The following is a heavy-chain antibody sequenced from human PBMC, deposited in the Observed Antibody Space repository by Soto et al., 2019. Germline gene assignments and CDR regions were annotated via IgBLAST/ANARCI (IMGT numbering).Heavy chain of an antibody. CDR3: ARAEDDYGDQDQFDF. J-gene: IGHJ4*02. CDR2: VGGSGDRT. D-gene: IGHD4-17*01. CDR1: GFAFSNYA. Sequence: EVQLLESGGDLVQPGGSLRLSCAASGFAFSNYAMSWVRQAPGKGLEWVSGVGGSGDRTYYADFVKGRFTVSRDNSKNTMYLQINSMRVEDTAIYYCARAEDDYGDQDQFDFWGQGTLVTVSS. V-gene: IGHV3-23*01.